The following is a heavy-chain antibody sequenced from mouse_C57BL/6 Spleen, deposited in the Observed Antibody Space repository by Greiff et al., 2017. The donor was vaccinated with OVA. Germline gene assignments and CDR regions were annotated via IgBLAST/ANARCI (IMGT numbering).Heavy chain of an antibody. Sequence: QLQQSGAELVKPGASVKISCKASGYAFSSYWMNWVKQRPGKGLEWIGQIYPGDGDTNYNGKFKGKATLTADKSSSTAYMQLSSLTSEDSAVYFCARVTTVVARGYFDVWGTGTTVTVSS. J-gene: IGHJ1*03. CDR1: GYAFSSYW. CDR3: ARVTTVVARGYFDV. CDR2: IYPGDGDT. D-gene: IGHD1-1*01. V-gene: IGHV1-80*01.